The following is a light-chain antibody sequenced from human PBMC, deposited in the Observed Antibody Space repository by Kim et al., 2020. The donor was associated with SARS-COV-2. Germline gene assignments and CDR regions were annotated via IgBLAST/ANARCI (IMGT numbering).Light chain of an antibody. Sequence: ATINGKSSQSVLHSSSNKNYLAWYQQKPGQPPKLLIYWASTRESGVPDRFSGSGSGTDFTLTISSLQAEDVAFYYCQQSYNTPLTFGGGTKVDIK. CDR1: QSVLHSSSNKNY. J-gene: IGKJ4*01. V-gene: IGKV4-1*01. CDR2: WAS. CDR3: QQSYNTPLT.